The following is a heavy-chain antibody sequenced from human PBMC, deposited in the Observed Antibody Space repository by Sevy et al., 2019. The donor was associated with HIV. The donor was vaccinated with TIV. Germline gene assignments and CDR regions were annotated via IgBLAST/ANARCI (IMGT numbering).Heavy chain of an antibody. J-gene: IGHJ6*02. D-gene: IGHD2-2*01. CDR1: GFSFSNYW. Sequence: GESLKISGAASGFSFSNYWMSWVRQAPGKGLEWVANIKRDGSEKYYGASVKGRFTISRDNAKTSLFLQMNSLRGEDTAVYYCARDCSSASCLWGMDVWGQGTTVTVSS. CDR3: ARDCSSASCLWGMDV. CDR2: IKRDGSEK. V-gene: IGHV3-7*03.